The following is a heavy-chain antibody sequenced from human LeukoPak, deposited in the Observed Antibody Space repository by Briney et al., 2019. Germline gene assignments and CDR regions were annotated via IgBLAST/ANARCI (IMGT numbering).Heavy chain of an antibody. CDR3: ARVFRQWLVRNAFDI. V-gene: IGHV1-2*02. CDR2: INPNSGGT. CDR1: GYTFTGYY. Sequence: ASVKVSCKASGYTFTGYYMHWVRQAPGQGLERMGWINPNSGGTNYAQKFQGRVTMTRDTSISTAYMELSRLRSDDTAVYYCARVFRQWLVRNAFDIWGQGTMVTVSS. D-gene: IGHD6-19*01. J-gene: IGHJ3*02.